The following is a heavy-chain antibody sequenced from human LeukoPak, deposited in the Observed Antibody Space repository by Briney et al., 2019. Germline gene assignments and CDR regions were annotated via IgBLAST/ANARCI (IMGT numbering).Heavy chain of an antibody. V-gene: IGHV1-2*02. J-gene: IGHJ3*02. CDR2: INPNSGGT. Sequence: GASVQVSCKASGYTFTGYYMHWVRQAPGQGLEWMGWINPNSGGTNYAQKFQGRVTMTRDTSISTAYMELSRLRSDDTAVYYCARDNPITIFGVVNFAFDIWGQGTMVTVSS. D-gene: IGHD3-3*01. CDR3: ARDNPITIFGVVNFAFDI. CDR1: GYTFTGYY.